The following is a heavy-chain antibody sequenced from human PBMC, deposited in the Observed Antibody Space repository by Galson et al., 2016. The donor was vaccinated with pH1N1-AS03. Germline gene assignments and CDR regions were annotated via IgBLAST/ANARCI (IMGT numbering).Heavy chain of an antibody. CDR1: GFSLSTSGMR. V-gene: IGHV2-70*04. CDR3: ARNGYSSGWYELYYFDY. J-gene: IGHJ4*02. D-gene: IGHD6-19*01. CDR2: IDWDDDK. Sequence: PALVKSTQTLTLTCTFSGFSLSTSGMRVSWIRQPPGKALEWLARIDWDDDKFYSTSLKTRLTISKDTSKNQVVLTMTNMDPVDTATYYCARNGYSSGWYELYYFDYWGQGTLVTVSS.